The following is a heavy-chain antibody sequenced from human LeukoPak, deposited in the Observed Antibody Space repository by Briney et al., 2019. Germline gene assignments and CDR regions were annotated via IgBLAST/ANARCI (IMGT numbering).Heavy chain of an antibody. Sequence: SETLSLTCTASGGSITISSYYWGWIRQPPGKGLEWIGSIYYSGSTYYNPSLKSRVTISVDTSKNQFSLKLSSVTAADTAIYYCARHDMGVAVAGSFDCWGQGTVVTVSS. J-gene: IGHJ4*02. CDR2: IYYSGST. V-gene: IGHV4-39*01. D-gene: IGHD6-19*01. CDR1: GGSITISSYY. CDR3: ARHDMGVAVAGSFDC.